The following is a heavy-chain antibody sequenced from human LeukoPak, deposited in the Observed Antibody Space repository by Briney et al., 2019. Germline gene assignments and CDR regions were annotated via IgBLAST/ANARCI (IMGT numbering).Heavy chain of an antibody. Sequence: GASVKVSCKASGYTFTSYDINWVRQATGQGLEWMGWMNPNSGNTGYAQKFQGRVTITRNTSISTAYMELSSLRSEDTAVYYCARALYSYGEHSTNPHQFAGVNYYMDVWGKGTTVTVSS. V-gene: IGHV1-8*03. CDR2: MNPNSGNT. D-gene: IGHD5-18*01. J-gene: IGHJ6*03. CDR3: ARALYSYGEHSTNPHQFAGVNYYMDV. CDR1: GYTFTSYD.